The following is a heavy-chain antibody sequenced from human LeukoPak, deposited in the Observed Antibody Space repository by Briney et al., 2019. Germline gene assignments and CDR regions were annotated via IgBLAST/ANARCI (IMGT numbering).Heavy chain of an antibody. CDR2: ISGSGVNT. CDR3: AKDMDYDYVWGSYRFGGINAFDI. Sequence: GGSLRLSCAASGFTFSSYAMSWVRQAPGKGLEWVSAISGSGVNTYYADSVRGRFTISRDNFKNTLYLQMNSLRADDTAVYYCAKDMDYDYVWGSYRFGGINAFDIWGQGTMVTVSS. D-gene: IGHD3-16*02. V-gene: IGHV3-23*01. CDR1: GFTFSSYA. J-gene: IGHJ3*02.